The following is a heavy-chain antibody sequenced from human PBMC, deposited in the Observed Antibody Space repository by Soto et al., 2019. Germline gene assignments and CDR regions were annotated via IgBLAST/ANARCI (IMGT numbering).Heavy chain of an antibody. V-gene: IGHV4-61*03. CDR1: GDSVSSGGFY. D-gene: IGHD5-18*01. J-gene: IGHJ3*02. CDR2: VYYSGST. CDR3: ARESAGYRDDLDAFDI. Sequence: QVRLQESGPGLVEPSETLSLTCTVSGDSVSSGGFYWSWIRQPPGKGLEWIGYVYYSGSTIYSPSLRSRVTMSVDTSKNHFSLKVSSVTAADSAVYYCARESAGYRDDLDAFDIWGQGTMVTVSS.